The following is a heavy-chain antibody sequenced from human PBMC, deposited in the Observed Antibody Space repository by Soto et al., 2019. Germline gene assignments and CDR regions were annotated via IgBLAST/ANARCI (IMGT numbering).Heavy chain of an antibody. CDR3: AKKLAGTVPFDS. Sequence: PGGSLRLSCAASGFTFSDYAMNWVRQAPGKGLEWVSAISLNGRDAYYAASVKGRFTISRDSSKNTVYLQMDSLRAEDTAVYYCAKKLAGTVPFDSWGQGSLVTVSS. D-gene: IGHD6-19*01. V-gene: IGHV3-23*01. J-gene: IGHJ4*02. CDR2: ISLNGRDA. CDR1: GFTFSDYA.